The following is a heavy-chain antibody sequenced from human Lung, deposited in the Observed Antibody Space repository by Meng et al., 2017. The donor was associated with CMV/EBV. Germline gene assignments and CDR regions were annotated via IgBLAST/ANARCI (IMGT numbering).Heavy chain of an antibody. V-gene: IGHV1-2*02. CDR1: GYTFTGYY. D-gene: IGHD2-21*02. CDR3: VTYCGGDCYSGCDY. CDR2: INPNSGGT. Sequence: QVQLVQSGAEVKKPGASGKVSCKASGYTFTGYYMHWVRQAPGQGLEWMGWINPNSGGTNYAQKFQGRVTMTRDTSISTAYMELSRLRSDDTAVYYCVTYCGGDCYSGCDYWGQGTLVTVSA. J-gene: IGHJ4*02.